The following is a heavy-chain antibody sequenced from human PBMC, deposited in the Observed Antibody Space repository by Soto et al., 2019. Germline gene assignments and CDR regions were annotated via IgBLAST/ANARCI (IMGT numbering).Heavy chain of an antibody. V-gene: IGHV4-59*01. D-gene: IGHD1-20*01. CDR2: IYYSGST. CDR1: GGSISSYY. Sequence: PSETLSLTCTVSGGSISSYYWSWIRQPPGKGLKWIGYIYYSGSTNYNPSLKSRVTISVDTSKNQFSLKLSSVTAADTAVYYCARARSMYNWNHPSWFDPWGQGTLVTVS. J-gene: IGHJ5*02. CDR3: ARARSMYNWNHPSWFDP.